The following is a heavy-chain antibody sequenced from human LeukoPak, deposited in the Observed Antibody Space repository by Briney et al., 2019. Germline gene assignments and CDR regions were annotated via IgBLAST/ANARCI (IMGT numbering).Heavy chain of an antibody. CDR2: INHSGST. CDR3: ARGPYSSRHFDY. D-gene: IGHD6-13*01. J-gene: IGHJ4*02. Sequence: SETLSLTCAVYGGSFSGYYWSWIRQPPGKGLEWIGEINHSGSTNYNPSLKSRVTIPVDTSKKQFSLKLSYVTAADTAVYYCARGPYSSRHFDYWGQGTLVTVSS. V-gene: IGHV4-34*01. CDR1: GGSFSGYY.